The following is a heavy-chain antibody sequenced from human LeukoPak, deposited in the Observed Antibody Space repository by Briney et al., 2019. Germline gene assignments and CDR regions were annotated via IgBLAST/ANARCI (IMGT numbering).Heavy chain of an antibody. CDR2: ISSSGNTI. D-gene: IGHD3-10*01. CDR1: GFTFSDYY. Sequence: NPGGSLRLSCAASGFTFSDYYMSWIRQAPGKGLEWVSYISSSGNTIYYADSVKGRFTISRDNAKNSLYLQMNSLRAEDTAVYYCAREGYGSGSYNYYYYGMDVWGQGTTVTVSS. V-gene: IGHV3-11*01. CDR3: AREGYGSGSYNYYYYGMDV. J-gene: IGHJ6*02.